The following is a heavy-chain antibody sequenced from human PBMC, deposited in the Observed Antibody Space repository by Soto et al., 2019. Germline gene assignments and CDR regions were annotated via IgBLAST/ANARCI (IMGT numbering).Heavy chain of an antibody. CDR3: AREEGSGWYDWYFDL. V-gene: IGHV1-69*08. CDR2: IIPILGIA. D-gene: IGHD6-19*01. CDR1: GGTFSSYT. Sequence: QVQLVQSGAEVKKPGSSVKVSCKASGGTFSSYTISWVRQAPGQGLEWMGRIIPILGIANYAQKFQGRVTITADKSTSTAYMELSRLRSEDTAVYYCAREEGSGWYDWYFDLWGRGTLVTVSS. J-gene: IGHJ2*01.